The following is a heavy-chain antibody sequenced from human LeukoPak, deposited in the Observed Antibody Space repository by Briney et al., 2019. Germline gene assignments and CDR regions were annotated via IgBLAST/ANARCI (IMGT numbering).Heavy chain of an antibody. Sequence: SETLSLTCAVYGGSFSGYYWSWIRQPPGKGLEWNGEINHSGSPNYNPSLKSRVTISVDTSKNQFSLKLSSVTAADTAVYYCARGRDQLTPPTRDGGLKNAFDIWGQGTMVTVSS. CDR3: ARGRDQLTPPTRDGGLKNAFDI. D-gene: IGHD2-2*01. J-gene: IGHJ3*02. V-gene: IGHV4-34*01. CDR2: INHSGSP. CDR1: GGSFSGYY.